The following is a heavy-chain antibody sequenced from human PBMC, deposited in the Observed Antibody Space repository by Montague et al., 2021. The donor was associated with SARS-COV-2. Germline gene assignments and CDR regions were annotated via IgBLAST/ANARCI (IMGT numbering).Heavy chain of an antibody. J-gene: IGHJ6*02. CDR1: GGSFSGYY. V-gene: IGHV4-34*01. Sequence: SETLSLTCAVYGGSFSGYYWSWIRQPPGKGLEWIGEINHSGSTNYNPSLKSRVTIPVDTSKNQFSLKLSSVTAADTAVYYCARVRAVPAAMRIFSLGRSYYGIDVWGQGTTVTVSS. CDR3: ARVRAVPAAMRIFSLGRSYYGIDV. CDR2: INHSGST. D-gene: IGHD2-2*01.